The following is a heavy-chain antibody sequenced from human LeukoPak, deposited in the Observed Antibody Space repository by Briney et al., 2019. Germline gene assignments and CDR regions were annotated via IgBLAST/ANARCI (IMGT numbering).Heavy chain of an antibody. J-gene: IGHJ4*02. CDR1: GFDFITYS. CDR2: ISISSSTI. D-gene: IGHD3-16*01. V-gene: IGHV3-48*01. CDR3: TRAGTSQFMITFGEWYYFDY. Sequence: GGSLRLSCAASGFDFITYSMNWVRQAPGKGLEWISYISISSSTIYYADSVKGRFTVSRDNAKTSLYLQMNSLKTEDTAVYYCTRAGTSQFMITFGEWYYFDYWGQGTLVTVSS.